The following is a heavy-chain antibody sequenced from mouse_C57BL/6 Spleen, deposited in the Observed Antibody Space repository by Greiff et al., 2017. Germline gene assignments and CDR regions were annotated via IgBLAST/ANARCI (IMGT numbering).Heavy chain of an antibody. J-gene: IGHJ3*01. D-gene: IGHD2-5*01. CDR3: AKGGSNYFFAY. V-gene: IGHV1-52*01. Sequence: VQLQQPGAELVRPGSSVKLSCKASGYTFTSYWMHWVKQRPIQGLEWIGNIDPSDSETHYNQKFKDKATLTVDKSSSTAYMQLSSLTSEDSAVYYCAKGGSNYFFAYWGQGTLVTVSA. CDR2: IDPSDSET. CDR1: GYTFTSYW.